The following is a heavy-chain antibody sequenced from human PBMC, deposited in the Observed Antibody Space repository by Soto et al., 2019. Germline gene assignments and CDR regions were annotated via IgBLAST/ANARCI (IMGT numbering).Heavy chain of an antibody. Sequence: EVHLVESGGGLVQPGGSLRLSCAASGFTFSNYWMHWVRQVPGKGLVWVACIKGDGSSTNYADFLRGRFTISRDNARNTLFVQINRRTAEDTVDYSCARGIAGHNAVDVWGQGTMVTVSS. J-gene: IGHJ3*01. CDR1: GFTFSNYW. D-gene: IGHD2-21*01. CDR3: ARGIAGHNAVDV. CDR2: IKGDGSST. V-gene: IGHV3-74*02.